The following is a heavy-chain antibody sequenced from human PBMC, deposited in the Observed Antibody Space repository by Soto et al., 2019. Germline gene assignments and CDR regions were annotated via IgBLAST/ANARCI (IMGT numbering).Heavy chain of an antibody. CDR1: GFTLSSYA. CDR3: AREVEYTSAFGISSSFDY. CDR2: ISKGGSNL. J-gene: IGHJ4*02. D-gene: IGHD6-19*01. Sequence: GGSLRLSCAASGFTLSSYAIHWVRQAPGKGLEWVTVISKGGSNLYFADSVKGRFTISRDNSKNTLYLQMNSLRSEDTAIYYCAREVEYTSAFGISSSFDYWGQGTLVTVSS. V-gene: IGHV3-30-3*01.